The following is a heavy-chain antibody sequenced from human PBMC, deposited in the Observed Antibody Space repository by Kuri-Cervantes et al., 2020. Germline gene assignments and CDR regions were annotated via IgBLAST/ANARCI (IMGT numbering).Heavy chain of an antibody. V-gene: IGHV2-5*02. CDR3: ARTQLGIHAFDI. J-gene: IGHJ3*02. D-gene: IGHD7-27*01. Sequence: SGPTLVKPTQTLTLTCTFSGFSLSTRGVAMGWIRQPPGKAPEWLALIYWDDDKRYSPSLKGRLTITKDTSKNQVVLTMTSMDPVDTATYYCARTQLGIHAFDIWGQGTMVTVSS. CDR1: GFSLSTRGVA. CDR2: IYWDDDK.